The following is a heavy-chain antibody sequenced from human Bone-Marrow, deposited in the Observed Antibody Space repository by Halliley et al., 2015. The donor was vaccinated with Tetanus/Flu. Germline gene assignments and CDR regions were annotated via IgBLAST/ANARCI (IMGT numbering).Heavy chain of an antibody. V-gene: IGHV4-61*08. CDR1: GDSISNSDYY. D-gene: IGHD2-8*01. Sequence: TLSLTCAVSGDSISNSDYYWSWIRQPPGKGLEWIGYVSYSGRTNYDPSLTSRVTISIDTSNNQFSLKLNSVTAADTAVYFCARVRWEWCLDCWGQGTLVPVS. CDR2: VSYSGRT. J-gene: IGHJ4*02. CDR3: ARVRWEWCLDC.